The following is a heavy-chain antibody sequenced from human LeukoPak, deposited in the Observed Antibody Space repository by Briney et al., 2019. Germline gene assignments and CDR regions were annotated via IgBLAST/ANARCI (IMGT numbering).Heavy chain of an antibody. D-gene: IGHD1-26*01. CDR3: ARANDLGSCFDY. J-gene: IGHJ4*02. CDR2: ISYDGSNK. Sequence: GGSLRLSCAASGFTFSTYCMHWVRQAPGKGLEWVAGISYDGSNKFYADSVKGRFTISRDNSKNTLYLQMNSLRAEDTAVYYCARANDLGSCFDYWGQGTLVTVSS. CDR1: GFTFSTYC. V-gene: IGHV3-30*03.